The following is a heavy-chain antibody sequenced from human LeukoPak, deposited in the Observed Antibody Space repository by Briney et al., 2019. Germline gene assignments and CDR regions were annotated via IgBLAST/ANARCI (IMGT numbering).Heavy chain of an antibody. J-gene: IGHJ4*02. V-gene: IGHV1-69*13. CDR3: ARSLAAGYDSMCFDY. CDR1: GGTFSSYA. D-gene: IGHD5-12*01. CDR2: IIPIFGTA. Sequence: ASVKVSCKASGGTFSSYAISWVRQAPGQGLEWMGGIIPIFGTANYAQRFQGRVTITADESTSTAYMELSSLRSEDTAVYYCARSLAAGYDSMCFDYWGQGTLVTVSS.